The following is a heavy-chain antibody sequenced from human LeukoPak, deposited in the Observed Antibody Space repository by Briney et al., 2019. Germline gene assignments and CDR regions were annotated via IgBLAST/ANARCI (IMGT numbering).Heavy chain of an antibody. V-gene: IGHV3-74*01. CDR1: GFTVSSNW. CDR2: INSDGSST. CDR3: ARSGLRRYFDY. Sequence: GGSLRLSCAASGFTVSSNWMHWVRQAPGKGLVWVSRINSDGSSTSYADSVKGRFTISRDNAKNTLYLQMNSLRAEDTAVYYCARSGLRRYFDYWGQGTLVTVSS. J-gene: IGHJ4*02. D-gene: IGHD4-17*01.